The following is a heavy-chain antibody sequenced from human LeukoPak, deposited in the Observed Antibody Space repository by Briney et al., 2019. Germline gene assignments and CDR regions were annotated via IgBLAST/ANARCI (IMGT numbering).Heavy chain of an antibody. CDR2: ISAYNGNT. D-gene: IGHD2-2*01. J-gene: IGHJ4*02. CDR3: ARWGGYCSSTSCYADYFDY. Sequence: ASVKVSCKASGYTFTSYGISWVRQAPRQGLEWMGWISAYNGNTNYAQKLQGRVTMTTDTSTSTAYMELRSLRSDDTAVYYCARWGGYCSSTSCYADYFDYWGQGTLVTVSS. V-gene: IGHV1-18*01. CDR1: GYTFTSYG.